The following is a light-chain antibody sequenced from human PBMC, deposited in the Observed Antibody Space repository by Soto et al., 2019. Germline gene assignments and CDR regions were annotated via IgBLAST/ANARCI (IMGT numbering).Light chain of an antibody. V-gene: IGKV3-11*01. Sequence: EIVLTQSPATLSLSPGERATLSCSASQSVSSYLAWYPQKPGQAPRLLIYDASNRATGIPARFSGSGSGTDFTLTISSLEPEYFAVYYCQHRSNWPLTFGGGTKVEIK. J-gene: IGKJ4*01. CDR3: QHRSNWPLT. CDR1: QSVSSY. CDR2: DAS.